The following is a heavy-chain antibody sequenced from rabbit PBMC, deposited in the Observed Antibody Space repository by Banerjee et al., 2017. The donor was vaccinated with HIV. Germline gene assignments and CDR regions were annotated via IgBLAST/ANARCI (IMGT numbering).Heavy chain of an antibody. J-gene: IGHJ6*01. CDR2: IYAGSDST. V-gene: IGHV1S40*01. CDR3: ARDLAGVIGWNFGL. Sequence: QSLEESGGGLVTPGGTLTLTCTASGFTLTSYYMCWVRQAPGKGLEWIGCIYAGSDSTWYASWAKGRFTITKTSSTTVTLQMTSLTAADTATHFCARDLAGVIGWNFGLWGPGTLVTVS. CDR1: GFTLTSYY. D-gene: IGHD4-1*01.